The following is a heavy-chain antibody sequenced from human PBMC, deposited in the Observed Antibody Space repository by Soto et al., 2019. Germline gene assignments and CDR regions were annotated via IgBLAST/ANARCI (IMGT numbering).Heavy chain of an antibody. Sequence: SETLSLTCTVSGGSIDNFYWSWIRQPPGKGLEWIGYIYSSGSTNYNPSLKSRVTISVDTSKNQFSLKLSSVTAADTAVYFCARDYPYFTVTTSGGMDVWGQGTTVTVSS. V-gene: IGHV4-59*01. CDR3: ARDYPYFTVTTSGGMDV. D-gene: IGHD4-17*01. CDR1: GGSIDNFY. CDR2: IYSSGST. J-gene: IGHJ6*02.